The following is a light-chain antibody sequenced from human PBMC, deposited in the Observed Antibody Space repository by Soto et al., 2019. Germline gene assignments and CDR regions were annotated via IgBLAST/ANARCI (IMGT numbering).Light chain of an antibody. CDR2: LNSDGSH. CDR3: QTWGTGIPGV. Sequence: QSVLTQSPSASASLGASVKLTCTLSSGHSSYAIAWHQQQPEKGPRYLMKLNSDGSHSKGDGIPDRFSGSSSGAERYLTTSSLQSEDEADYYCQTWGTGIPGVFGGGTQLTVL. J-gene: IGLJ3*02. V-gene: IGLV4-69*01. CDR1: SGHSSYA.